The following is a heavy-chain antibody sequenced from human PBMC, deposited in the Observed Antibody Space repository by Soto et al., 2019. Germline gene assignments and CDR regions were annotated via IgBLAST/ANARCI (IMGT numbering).Heavy chain of an antibody. D-gene: IGHD5-12*01. V-gene: IGHV1-18*01. CDR1: GYTFTGYG. CDR3: ARDAGGYDFLFDYY. J-gene: IGHJ4*02. CDR2: ISAYNGNT. Sequence: GASVKVSCKASGYTFTGYGISWVRQAPGQGLEWMGWISAYNGNTNYAQKLQGRVTMTTDTSTSTAYMELRSLRSDDTAVYYCARDAGGYDFLFDYYWGQGTLVTVSS.